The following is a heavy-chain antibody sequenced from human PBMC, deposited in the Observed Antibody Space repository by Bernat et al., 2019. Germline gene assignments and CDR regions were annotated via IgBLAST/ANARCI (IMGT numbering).Heavy chain of an antibody. CDR3: AKDPGYYDSSGYLSYYFDY. CDR2: ISGSGGST. Sequence: VQLVESGGGVVQPGRSLRLSCAASGFTFSSYGMHWVRQAPGKGLEWVSAISGSGGSTYYADSVKGRFTISRDNSKNTLYLQMNSLRAEDTAVYYCAKDPGYYDSSGYLSYYFDYWGQGTLVTVSS. D-gene: IGHD3-22*01. V-gene: IGHV3-23*04. J-gene: IGHJ4*02. CDR1: GFTFSSYG.